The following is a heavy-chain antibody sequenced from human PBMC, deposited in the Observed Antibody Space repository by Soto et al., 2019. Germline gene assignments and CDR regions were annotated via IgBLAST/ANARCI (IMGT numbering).Heavy chain of an antibody. Sequence: GGSLRLSCAASGFTFNTYGMHWVRQAPGKGLEWVAVISYDGSEKYYVDSVKGRFTISKDNSKNTLYLQMNSLRPEDTAVYYCAKSPNFYCSSPNCYKYYFDHWGQGTRVP. CDR3: AKSPNFYCSSPNCYKYYFDH. CDR2: ISYDGSEK. CDR1: GFTFNTYG. J-gene: IGHJ4*02. V-gene: IGHV3-30*18. D-gene: IGHD2-2*02.